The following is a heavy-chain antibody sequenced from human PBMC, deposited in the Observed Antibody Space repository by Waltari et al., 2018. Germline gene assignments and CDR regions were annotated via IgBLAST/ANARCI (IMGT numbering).Heavy chain of an antibody. J-gene: IGHJ3*02. CDR2: IYSGGST. Sequence: EVQPVESGGGLIQPGGSLRLSCAASGFTVSSNYMSWVRQAPGKGLEWVSVIYSGGSTYYADSVKGRFTISRDNSKNTLYLQMNSLRAEDTAVYYCARDRPPYRTDAFDIWGQGTMVTVSS. CDR1: GFTVSSNY. V-gene: IGHV3-53*01. CDR3: ARDRPPYRTDAFDI.